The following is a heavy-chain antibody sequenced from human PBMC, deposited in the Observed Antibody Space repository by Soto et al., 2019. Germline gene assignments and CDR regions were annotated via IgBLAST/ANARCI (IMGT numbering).Heavy chain of an antibody. J-gene: IGHJ4*02. CDR1: GYTLTELS. CDR2: FDPEDGET. V-gene: IGHV1-24*01. D-gene: IGHD3-3*01. CDR3: ATARLGRFLEWLSA. Sequence: ASVKVSCKVSGYTLTELSMHWVRQAPGKGLEWMGGFDPEDGETIYAQKFQGRVTMTEDTSTDTAYMELSSLRSEDTAVYYCATARLGRFLEWLSAWGQGTLVTVSS.